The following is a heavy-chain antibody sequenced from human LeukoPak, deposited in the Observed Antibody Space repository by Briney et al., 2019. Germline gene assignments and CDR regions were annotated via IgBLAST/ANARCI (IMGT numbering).Heavy chain of an antibody. CDR3: ARHGYIQFWLY. CDR2: IDSSGTT. J-gene: IGHJ4*02. V-gene: IGHV4-39*01. Sequence: SETLSLTCTVSGASISRDTYFWGWIRQSPEKGREGIGSIDSSGTTHYNSSLKSRVIISVDTSKNQGSLNLTPVTSADTAVYYCARHGYIQFWLYWGQGTQVIVSS. CDR1: GASISRDTYF. D-gene: IGHD5-18*01.